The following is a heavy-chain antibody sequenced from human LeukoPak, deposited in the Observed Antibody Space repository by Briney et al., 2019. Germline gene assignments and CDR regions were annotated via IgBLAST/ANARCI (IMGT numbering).Heavy chain of an antibody. CDR3: TTEYLAAAGKRYWFER. J-gene: IGHJ5*02. CDR1: GFTFSNAL. Sequence: GGSLRLSCAASGFTFSNALMSWVRQAPGKGLDWVGRIKSKTDGGTTDYAAPAKGRFTISRDDSKNTLYLRMNSLKTEDTAVYYCTTEYLAAAGKRYWFERWGQGTLVTVCS. CDR2: IKSKTDGGTT. V-gene: IGHV3-15*01. D-gene: IGHD6-13*01.